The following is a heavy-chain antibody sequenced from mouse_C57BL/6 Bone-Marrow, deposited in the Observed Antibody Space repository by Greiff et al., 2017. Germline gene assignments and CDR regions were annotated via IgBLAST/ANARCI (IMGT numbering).Heavy chain of an antibody. CDR2: IYPGSGST. CDR1: GYTFTSYW. D-gene: IGHD2-4*01. Sequence: QVQLQQPGAELVKPGASVKMSCKASGYTFTSYWITWVKQRPGQGLEWIGDIYPGSGSTNYNEKFKSKATLTVDTSSSTAYMQLSSLTSEDSAVYYCAWGDYDYWYVDVWGTGTTVTVSS. CDR3: AWGDYDYWYVDV. V-gene: IGHV1-55*01. J-gene: IGHJ1*03.